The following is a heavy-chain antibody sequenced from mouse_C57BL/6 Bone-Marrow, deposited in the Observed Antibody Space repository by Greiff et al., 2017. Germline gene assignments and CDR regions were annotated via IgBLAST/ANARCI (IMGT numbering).Heavy chain of an antibody. J-gene: IGHJ3*01. Sequence: QVQLQQPGAELVKPGASVKVSCKASGYTFTDYEMHWVKQPPVHGLEWIGAIDPETGGTAYNQKFKGKAILTADKSSSTAYMELRSLTSEDSAVYYCTRRPFYGSSPAWFAYWGQGTLVTVSA. CDR3: TRRPFYGSSPAWFAY. V-gene: IGHV1-15*01. D-gene: IGHD1-1*01. CDR1: GYTFTDYE. CDR2: IDPETGGT.